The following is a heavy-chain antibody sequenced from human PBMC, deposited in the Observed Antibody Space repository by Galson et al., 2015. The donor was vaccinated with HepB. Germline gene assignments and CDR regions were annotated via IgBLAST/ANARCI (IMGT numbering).Heavy chain of an antibody. D-gene: IGHD5-12*01. Sequence: ALRHSCAASGLSFSDYGMHWVRQAPGKGLEYVSTITKNGDNTYYADSLKGRFTISRDNSKNTLYLQMSGLRVEDTALYYCVKDGTATMTHLDYWGQGTLVTVSS. V-gene: IGHV3-64D*06. CDR2: ITKNGDNT. J-gene: IGHJ4*02. CDR3: VKDGTATMTHLDY. CDR1: GLSFSDYG.